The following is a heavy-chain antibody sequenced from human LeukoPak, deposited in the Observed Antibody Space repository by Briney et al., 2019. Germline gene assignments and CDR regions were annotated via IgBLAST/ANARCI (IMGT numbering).Heavy chain of an antibody. V-gene: IGHV1-8*01. CDR1: GYTFTSYD. CDR2: KNPNSGNT. D-gene: IGHD6-13*01. Sequence: ASVKVSCKASGYTFTSYDINWVRQATGQGLEWMGWKNPNSGNTGYAQKFQGRVTMTRNTSISTAYMELSSLRSEDTAVYYCARGRDSSSWYPVTAMSWFDPWGQGTLVTVSS. CDR3: ARGRDSSSWYPVTAMSWFDP. J-gene: IGHJ5*02.